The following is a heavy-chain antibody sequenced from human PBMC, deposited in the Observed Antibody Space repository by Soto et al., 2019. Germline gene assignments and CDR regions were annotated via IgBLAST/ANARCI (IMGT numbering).Heavy chain of an antibody. D-gene: IGHD2-21*02. CDR1: GFTFSSYG. CDR3: ARVECGGDCYYDY. J-gene: IGHJ4*02. Sequence: GGSLRLSCAASGFTFSSYGMHWVRQAPGKGLEWVAVIWYDGSNKYYADSVKGRFTISRDNSKNTLYLQMNSLRAEDTAVYYCARVECGGDCYYDYWGQGTLVTVSS. V-gene: IGHV3-33*01. CDR2: IWYDGSNK.